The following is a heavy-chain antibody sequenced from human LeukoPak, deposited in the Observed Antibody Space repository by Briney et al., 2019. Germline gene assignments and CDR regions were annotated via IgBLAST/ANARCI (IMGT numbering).Heavy chain of an antibody. D-gene: IGHD3-22*01. Sequence: SETLSLTCAVYGGSFSGYYWSWIRQPPGKGLEWIGETNHSGSTNYNPSLKSRITISVDTSKNQFSLKLSSVTAADTAVYYCARRMIVVVPDYFDYWGQGTLVTVSS. CDR2: TNHSGST. J-gene: IGHJ4*02. V-gene: IGHV4-34*01. CDR3: ARRMIVVVPDYFDY. CDR1: GGSFSGYY.